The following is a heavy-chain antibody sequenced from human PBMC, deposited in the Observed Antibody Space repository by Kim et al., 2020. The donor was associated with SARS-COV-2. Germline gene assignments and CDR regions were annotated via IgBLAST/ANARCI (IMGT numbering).Heavy chain of an antibody. CDR1: GFIVSSNY. D-gene: IGHD4-17*01. CDR2: IYSGGST. V-gene: IGHV3-66*01. J-gene: IGHJ6*02. CDR3: AGDATDYGDYWSGYYYGMDV. Sequence: GGSLRLSCAASGFIVSSNYMSWVRQAPGKGLEWVSVIYSGGSTYYAASVKGRFTISRDNSKNMLYLQMNSLRAEDTAVYYCAGDATDYGDYWSGYYYGMDVWGQGTTVTVSS.